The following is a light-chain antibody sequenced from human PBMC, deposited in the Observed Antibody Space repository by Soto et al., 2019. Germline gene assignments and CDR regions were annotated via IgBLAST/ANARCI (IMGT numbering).Light chain of an antibody. CDR1: QSISSS. Sequence: DIQMTQPPSSLSTSVGDRVTITCRASQSISSSLNWYQHKPGKAPKVLIYTASTLQSGVPSRFSGGGSGTDFTLTISSLQPEDFATYYCQQSYSIPLSFGGGTKVEIK. J-gene: IGKJ4*01. CDR3: QQSYSIPLS. CDR2: TAS. V-gene: IGKV1-39*01.